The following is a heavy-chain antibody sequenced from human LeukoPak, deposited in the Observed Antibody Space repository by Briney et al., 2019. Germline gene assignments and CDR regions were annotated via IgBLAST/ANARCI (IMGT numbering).Heavy chain of an antibody. D-gene: IGHD6-13*01. J-gene: IGHJ4*02. CDR1: GFTFDDYG. V-gene: IGHV3-20*04. CDR3: ARIQYSSSWYGSPFDY. CDR2: INWNGGST. Sequence: GGSLKLSCAASGFTFDDYGMSWVRQAPGKGLEWVSGINWNGGSTGYADSVKGRFTISRDNAKNSLYLQMNNLRAEDTALYYCARIQYSSSWYGSPFDYWGQGTLVTVSS.